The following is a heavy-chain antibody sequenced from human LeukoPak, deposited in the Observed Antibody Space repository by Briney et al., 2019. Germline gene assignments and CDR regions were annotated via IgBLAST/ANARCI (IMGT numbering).Heavy chain of an antibody. J-gene: IGHJ4*02. D-gene: IGHD6-19*01. CDR1: GFTFSSYW. CDR3: AREGSGWYGAYFDY. V-gene: IGHV3-7*01. CDR2: IKQDGSEK. Sequence: PGGSLRLSCAASGFTFSSYWMSWVRQAPGKGLEWVSNIKQDGSEKYYVDSVKGRFTISRDNAKNSLYLQMNSLRAEDTAVYYCAREGSGWYGAYFDYWGQGTLVTVSS.